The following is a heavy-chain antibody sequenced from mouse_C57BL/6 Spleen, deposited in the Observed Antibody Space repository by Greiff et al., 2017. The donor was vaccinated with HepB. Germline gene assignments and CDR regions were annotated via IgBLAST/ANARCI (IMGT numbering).Heavy chain of an antibody. CDR3: ARPTVVAGVYFDV. D-gene: IGHD1-1*01. CDR2: IHPNSGSI. J-gene: IGHJ1*03. V-gene: IGHV1-64*01. CDR1: GYTFTSYW. Sequence: VQLQQPGAELVKPGASVKLSCKASGYTFTSYWMHWVKQRPGQGLEWIGMIHPNSGSINYNEKSKSKATLTVDKSSSAAYMQLSSLTSEDSAVYYCARPTVVAGVYFDVWGTGTTVTVAS.